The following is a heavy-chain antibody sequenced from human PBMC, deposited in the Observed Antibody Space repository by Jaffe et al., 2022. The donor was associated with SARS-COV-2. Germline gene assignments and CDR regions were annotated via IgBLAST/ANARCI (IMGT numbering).Heavy chain of an antibody. D-gene: IGHD3-16*01. J-gene: IGHJ4*02. CDR2: IGPTGGGK. CDR1: GIDISNFA. V-gene: IGHV3-23*01. CDR3: AKMRGTQWYFDS. Sequence: QLLASGGGLVQPGGSLELSCGDPGIDISNFAMSWVRQAPGKGLEWVSSIGPTGGGKYYAVSVKGRFSISRDNSKDTLYLQMSSLRVDDTAVYYCAKMRGTQWYFDSWGQGTQVIVST.